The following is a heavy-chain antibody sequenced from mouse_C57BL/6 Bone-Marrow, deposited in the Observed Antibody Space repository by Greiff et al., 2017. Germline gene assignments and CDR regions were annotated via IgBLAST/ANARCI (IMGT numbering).Heavy chain of an antibody. CDR1: GFNIKDDY. J-gene: IGHJ2*01. CDR2: IDPENGDT. Sequence: DVQLQESGAELVRPGASVKLSCTASGFNIKDDYMHWVKQRPEQGLEWIGWIDPENGDTEYASKFQGKATITADTSSNTAYLQLSSLTSEDTAVYYCTTYRYYGRVDYWGQGTTLTVSS. CDR3: TTYRYYGRVDY. V-gene: IGHV14-4*01. D-gene: IGHD1-1*01.